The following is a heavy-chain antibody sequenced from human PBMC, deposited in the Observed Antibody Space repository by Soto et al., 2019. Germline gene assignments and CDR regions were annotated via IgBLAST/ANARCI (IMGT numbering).Heavy chain of an antibody. CDR2: ISGSGGST. CDR1: EFTFSNYA. D-gene: IGHD2-2*01. Sequence: RGSLRLSCAASEFTFSNYAMSWVRQAPGKGLEWVSSISGSGGSTYYADSVKGRFTVSRDNSKNTLYLQMNSLKAEDTAVYYCAKVRETIVVVPAYFDYWGQGTLVTVSS. CDR3: AKVRETIVVVPAYFDY. J-gene: IGHJ4*02. V-gene: IGHV3-23*01.